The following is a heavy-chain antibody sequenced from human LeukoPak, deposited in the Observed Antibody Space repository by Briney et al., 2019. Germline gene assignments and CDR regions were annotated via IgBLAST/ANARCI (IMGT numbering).Heavy chain of an antibody. CDR3: AREAPVAAGSDAFDI. CDR2: ISPYNGNT. J-gene: IGHJ3*02. CDR1: GYTFTTYG. D-gene: IGHD6-19*01. Sequence: ASVKVSCKASGYTFTTYGISWMRQAPGQGLEWMGWISPYNGNTKYAQKLKGRVTMTTDTSTSTAYMELTSLRSDDTAVYYCAREAPVAAGSDAFDIWGQGTMVTVSS. V-gene: IGHV1-18*01.